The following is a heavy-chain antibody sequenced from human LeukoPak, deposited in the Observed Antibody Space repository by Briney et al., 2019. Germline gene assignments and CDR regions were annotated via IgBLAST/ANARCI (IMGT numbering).Heavy chain of an antibody. D-gene: IGHD5-18*01. CDR2: IYPGDSDT. V-gene: IGHV5-51*01. J-gene: IGHJ5*02. CDR3: AKSVDTAMLTLSYNWFDP. Sequence: PGESLKISCKGSGYSFTSYWIGWVRQMPGKGLEWMGIIYPGDSDTRYSPSFQGQVTISADKSISTAYLQWSSLKASDTAMYYCAKSVDTAMLTLSYNWFDPWGQGTLVTVSS. CDR1: GYSFTSYW.